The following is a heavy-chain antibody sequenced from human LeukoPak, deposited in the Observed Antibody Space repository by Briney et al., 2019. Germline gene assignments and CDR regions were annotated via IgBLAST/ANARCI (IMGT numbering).Heavy chain of an antibody. V-gene: IGHV3-30*18. CDR2: ISYDGSNK. CDR3: AKDHEDILTGYYTPDY. J-gene: IGHJ4*02. D-gene: IGHD3-9*01. Sequence: GESLKISCAASGFTFSSYGMHWVRQAPGKGLEWVAVISYDGSNKYYADSVKGRFTISRDNSKNTLYLQMNSLRAEDTAVYYCAKDHEDILTGYYTPDYWGQGTLVTVSS. CDR1: GFTFSSYG.